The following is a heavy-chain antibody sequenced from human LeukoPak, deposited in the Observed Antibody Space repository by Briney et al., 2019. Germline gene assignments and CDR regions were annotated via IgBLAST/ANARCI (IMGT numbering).Heavy chain of an antibody. Sequence: SETLSLTCTVSGGSISSSSYYWGWIRQPPGKGPEWIGSIYYSGSTYYNPSLKSRVTIFVDTSKNQFSLKLSSVTAADTAVYYCARLWDGTGVWGQGTLVTVSS. CDR1: GGSISSSSYY. CDR2: IYYSGST. J-gene: IGHJ4*02. D-gene: IGHD3-10*01. V-gene: IGHV4-39*01. CDR3: ARLWDGTGV.